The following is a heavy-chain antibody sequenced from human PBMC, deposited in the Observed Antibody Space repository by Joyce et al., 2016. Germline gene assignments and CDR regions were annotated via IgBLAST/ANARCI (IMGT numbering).Heavy chain of an antibody. CDR3: ARDPLRDFDWLPMGYLDY. Sequence: QVQLVESGGGVVQPGRSLRRSCAASGFTFSNYAMHWVRQDPGKGREGVAVISYDGSNKYNADSVKGRFTISRDNSKNTLYLQLHSLRADDTAVYYCARDPLRDFDWLPMGYLDYWGQGTLVTVSS. D-gene: IGHD3-9*01. V-gene: IGHV3-30-3*01. CDR2: ISYDGSNK. CDR1: GFTFSNYA. J-gene: IGHJ4*02.